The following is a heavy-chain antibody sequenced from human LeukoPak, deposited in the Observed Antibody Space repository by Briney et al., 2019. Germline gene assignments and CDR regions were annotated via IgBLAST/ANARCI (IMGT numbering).Heavy chain of an antibody. CDR1: GYTFNSHG. Sequence: SVKVSCKASGYTFNSHGFSWVRQAPGQGLEWMGRIIPILGIANYAQKFQGRVTITADKSTSTAYMELSSLRSEDTAVYYCARSPGYSSSWDWYFDLWGRGTLVTVSS. J-gene: IGHJ2*01. CDR3: ARSPGYSSSWDWYFDL. V-gene: IGHV1-69*04. CDR2: IIPILGIA. D-gene: IGHD6-13*01.